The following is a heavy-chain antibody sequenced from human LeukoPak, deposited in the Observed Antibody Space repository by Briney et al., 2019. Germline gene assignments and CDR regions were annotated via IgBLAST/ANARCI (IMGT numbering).Heavy chain of an antibody. V-gene: IGHV4-59*08. CDR3: ARPRYDYVWGSYRPGAFDI. CDR2: IYYSGST. Sequence: PSETLSLTCTVSGGSISSYYWSWIRQPPGKGLEWIGYIYYSGSTNYNPSLKSRVTISVDTSKNQFSLKLSSVTAADTAVYYCARPRYDYVWGSYRPGAFDIWGQGTMVTVSS. J-gene: IGHJ3*02. D-gene: IGHD3-16*02. CDR1: GGSISSYY.